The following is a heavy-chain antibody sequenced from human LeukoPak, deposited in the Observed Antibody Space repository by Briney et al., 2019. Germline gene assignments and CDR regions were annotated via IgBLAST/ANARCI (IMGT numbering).Heavy chain of an antibody. CDR1: GFTFSSYA. Sequence: GGSLRLSCAASGFTFSSYAMSWVRQAPGKGLEWVSAISGSGFSTYYADSVKGRFTISRDNSKNTLYLQMDSLRVEDTAVYYCAKGSAAVRLYYFDYWGQGTLVTVSS. CDR3: AKGSAAVRLYYFDY. D-gene: IGHD6-13*01. V-gene: IGHV3-23*01. CDR2: ISGSGFST. J-gene: IGHJ4*02.